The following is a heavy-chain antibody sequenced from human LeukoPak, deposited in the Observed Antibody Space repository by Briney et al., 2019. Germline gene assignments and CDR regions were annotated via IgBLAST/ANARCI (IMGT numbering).Heavy chain of an antibody. CDR2: ISSSSSYI. Sequence: GGSLRLSCAASGFTFSSYSMNWVRQAPGKGLEWVSSISSSSSYIYYADSVKGRFTISRDNAKNSLYLQMNSLRAEDTAVYYCARDPATDDAFDIWGQGTMVTVSS. V-gene: IGHV3-21*01. CDR3: ARDPATDDAFDI. CDR1: GFTFSSYS. D-gene: IGHD2-21*02. J-gene: IGHJ3*02.